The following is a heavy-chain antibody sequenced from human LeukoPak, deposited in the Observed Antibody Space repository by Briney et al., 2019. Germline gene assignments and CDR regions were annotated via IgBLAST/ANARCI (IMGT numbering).Heavy chain of an antibody. CDR3: ARPLGYSYGLTLDY. CDR1: GYTFTSYG. J-gene: IGHJ4*02. D-gene: IGHD5-18*01. CDR2: ISAYNGNT. V-gene: IGHV1-18*01. Sequence: ASVKVSCKASGYTFTSYGISWVRQAPGQGLEWMGWISAYNGNTNYAQKLQGRVTMTTDTSTSTAYMELSRLRSDDTAVYYCARPLGYSYGLTLDYWGQGTLVTVSS.